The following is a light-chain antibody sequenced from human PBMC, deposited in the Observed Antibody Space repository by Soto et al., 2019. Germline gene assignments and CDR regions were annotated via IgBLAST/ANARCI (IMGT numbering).Light chain of an antibody. CDR1: QSITTGY. J-gene: IGKJ1*01. CDR3: QQYGNSLTWT. V-gene: IGKV3-20*01. CDR2: GAS. Sequence: EIVLTQSPGSLSLSPGERATLSCRASQSITTGYLAWYQQKPGQAPRPLIYGASSRASGVPGRFSGSRSGTDFTLTIIRLEPEDVAVYYCQQYGNSLTWTFGQGTKVEVK.